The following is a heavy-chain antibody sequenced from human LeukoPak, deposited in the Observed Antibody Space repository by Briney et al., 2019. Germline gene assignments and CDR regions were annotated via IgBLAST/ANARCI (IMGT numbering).Heavy chain of an antibody. V-gene: IGHV4-34*01. D-gene: IGHD1-1*01. CDR1: GGSFSGYY. J-gene: IGHJ6*02. CDR2: INHSGST. CDR3: ARGPTGTSYYHYGVDV. Sequence: SETLSLTCAVYGGSFSGYYWSWIRQPPGKGLEWIGEINHSGSTNYNPSLKSRVTISVDTSKNQFSLKLSSVTAADTAVYYCARGPTGTSYYHYGVDVWGQGTTVTVSS.